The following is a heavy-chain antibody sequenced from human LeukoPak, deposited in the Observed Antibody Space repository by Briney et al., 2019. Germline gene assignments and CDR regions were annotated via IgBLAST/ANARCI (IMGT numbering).Heavy chain of an antibody. J-gene: IGHJ5*02. CDR2: IYSSGST. CDR1: DGSISSSSYY. Sequence: SETLSLTCTVSDGSISSSSYYWGWIRQPPGKGLEWIGSIYSSGSTYYNPSLKSRVTISLDTSKNQFSLKLSSVTAADTAVYYCARGYCSSTSCYFWFDPWGQGTLVTVSS. D-gene: IGHD2-2*01. V-gene: IGHV4-39*01. CDR3: ARGYCSSTSCYFWFDP.